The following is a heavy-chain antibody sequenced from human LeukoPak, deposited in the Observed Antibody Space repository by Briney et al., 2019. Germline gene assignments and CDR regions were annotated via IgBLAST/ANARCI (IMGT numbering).Heavy chain of an antibody. D-gene: IGHD2-2*01. CDR1: GYTFTSYG. Sequence: ASVKVSCKASGYTFTSYGISWVRQAPGQGLEWMGWISAYNGNTNYAQKLQGRVTMTTDTSTSTAYMELRSLRSDDTAVYYCARDGTRYCSSTSCYGWHWGQGTLATVSS. V-gene: IGHV1-18*01. J-gene: IGHJ4*02. CDR2: ISAYNGNT. CDR3: ARDGTRYCSSTSCYGWH.